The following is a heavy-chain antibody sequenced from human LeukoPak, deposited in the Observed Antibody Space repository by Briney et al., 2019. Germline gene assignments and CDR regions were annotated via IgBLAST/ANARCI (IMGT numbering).Heavy chain of an antibody. CDR3: ARVGYYDFWSGSYYYYYGMDV. Sequence: VASVKVSCKASGYTFTGYYMHWVRQAPGQVLEWMGWINPNSGGTNYAQKFQGRVTMTRDTSISTAYMELSRLRSDDTAVYYCARVGYYDFWSGSYYYYYGMDVWGQGTTVTVSS. V-gene: IGHV1-2*02. J-gene: IGHJ6*02. CDR1: GYTFTGYY. CDR2: INPNSGGT. D-gene: IGHD3-3*01.